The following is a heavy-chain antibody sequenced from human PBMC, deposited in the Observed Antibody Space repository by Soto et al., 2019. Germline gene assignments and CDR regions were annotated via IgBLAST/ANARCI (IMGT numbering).Heavy chain of an antibody. D-gene: IGHD1-26*01. Sequence: PRESLTITGQTSYQIFNPYWITWVRQMPGRGPEWVGRIDPSDSYTTYKPSLKGHVILSVDKSMNTAYVQWTSLRASDTAMYFCGRDFGSGHADVWGQGTLVTVSS. CDR3: GRDFGSGHADV. CDR2: IDPSDSYT. CDR1: YQIFNPYW. V-gene: IGHV5-10-1*01. J-gene: IGHJ1*01.